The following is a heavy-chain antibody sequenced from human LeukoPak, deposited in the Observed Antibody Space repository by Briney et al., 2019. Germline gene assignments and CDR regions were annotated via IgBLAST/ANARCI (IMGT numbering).Heavy chain of an antibody. CDR1: GFSFGSFA. CDR3: ARGGNRMKEF. Sequence: GGSLRLSCAASGFSFGSFALSWVRQAPGKGLEWVSGIIGSGGTTFYADSVKGRFTISRDNSKNTLYLQMNSLRAEDTAVYFCARGGNRMKEFWGQGTLVTVSS. D-gene: IGHD1-14*01. V-gene: IGHV3-23*01. J-gene: IGHJ4*02. CDR2: IIGSGGTT.